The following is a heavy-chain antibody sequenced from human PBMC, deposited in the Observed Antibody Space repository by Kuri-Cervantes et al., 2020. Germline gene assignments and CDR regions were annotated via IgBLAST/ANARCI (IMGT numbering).Heavy chain of an antibody. D-gene: IGHD2-8*02. V-gene: IGHV3-69-1*01. CDR2: ISSSSTI. Sequence: GGSLRLSCAASGFTFSDYYMNWVRQAPGKGLEWVSSISSSSTIYYADSVKGRFTISRDNAKNSLYLQMNSLKTEDTAVYYCTREYCTGGVCYFFSDTFDPWGQGTLVTVSS. J-gene: IGHJ5*02. CDR3: TREYCTGGVCYFFSDTFDP. CDR1: GFTFSDYY.